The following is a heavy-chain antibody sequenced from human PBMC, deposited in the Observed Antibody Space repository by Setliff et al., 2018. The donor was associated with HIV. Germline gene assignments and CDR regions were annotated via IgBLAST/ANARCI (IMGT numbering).Heavy chain of an antibody. CDR1: GYTFTNYY. V-gene: IGHV1-2*02. Sequence: GASVKVSCKTSGYTFTNYYVNWVRQAPGQGLEWMGWINPNSGGTNYAQKFQGRVTMTRDTSISTAYMELSRLRSDDAAVYYCARDRYHYGSSGYVRYFDYWGQGTLVTVSS. CDR3: ARDRYHYGSSGYVRYFDY. D-gene: IGHD3-22*01. CDR2: INPNSGGT. J-gene: IGHJ4*02.